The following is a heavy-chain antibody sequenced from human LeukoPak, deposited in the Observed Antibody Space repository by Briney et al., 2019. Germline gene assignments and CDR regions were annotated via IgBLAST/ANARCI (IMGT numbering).Heavy chain of an antibody. CDR1: GGSFSGYY. D-gene: IGHD1-26*01. CDR2: IYYSGST. Sequence: SETLSLTCAVYGGSFSGYYWSWIRQPPGKGLEWIGYIYYSGSTYYNPSLKSRVTISVDTSKNQFSLKLSSVTAADTAVYYCARGGSYPYYFDYWGQGTLVTVSS. V-gene: IGHV4-34*09. J-gene: IGHJ4*02. CDR3: ARGGSYPYYFDY.